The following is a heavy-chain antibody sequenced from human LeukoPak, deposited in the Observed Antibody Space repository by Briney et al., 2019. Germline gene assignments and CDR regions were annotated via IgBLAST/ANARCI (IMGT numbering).Heavy chain of an antibody. CDR1: GFTFSSYS. D-gene: IGHD1-26*01. Sequence: GESLRLSCAASGFTFSSYSMNWVRQAPGKGLEWVSSISSSSSYIYYADSVKGRFTISRDNAKNSLYLQMNSLRAEDTAVYYCAAEKIVGAVFDYWGQGTLVTVSS. CDR3: AAEKIVGAVFDY. CDR2: ISSSSSYI. J-gene: IGHJ4*02. V-gene: IGHV3-21*01.